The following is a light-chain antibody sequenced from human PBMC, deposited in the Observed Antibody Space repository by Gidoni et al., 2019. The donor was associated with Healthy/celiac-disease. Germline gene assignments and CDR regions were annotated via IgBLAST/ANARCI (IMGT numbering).Light chain of an antibody. J-gene: IGKJ5*01. V-gene: IGKV1-33*01. CDR1: QDISNY. CDR3: QQYDTLLPIT. CDR2: DAS. Sequence: DIQMTQSPSSLSASVGDRVTITCQASQDISNYLNWYQQKPGKAPKLLIYDASNLETGVPSRFSGSGSGTDFTFTISSLQPEDIATYYCQQYDTLLPITFGQXTRLEIK.